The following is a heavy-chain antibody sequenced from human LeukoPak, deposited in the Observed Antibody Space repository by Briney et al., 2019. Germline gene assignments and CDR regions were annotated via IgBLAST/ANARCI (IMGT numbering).Heavy chain of an antibody. V-gene: IGHV1-46*01. Sequence: ASVKVSCKASWYTFTSYYMHWVRQAPGQGLEWMGIINPSGGSTSYAQKFQGRVTMTRDMSTSTVYMELSSLRSEDTAVYYCARENRTDAFDIWGQGTMVTVSS. CDR1: WYTFTSYY. CDR2: INPSGGST. CDR3: ARENRTDAFDI. J-gene: IGHJ3*02.